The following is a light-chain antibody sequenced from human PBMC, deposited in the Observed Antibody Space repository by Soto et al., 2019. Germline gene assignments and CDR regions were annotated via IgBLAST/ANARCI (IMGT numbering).Light chain of an antibody. CDR2: GAS. Sequence: EIVLTQSPATLSLSPGQRVTLSCRASQSVSSNLAWYQQKPGQAPRLLMYGASNRATGIPARFSGSGSGTDFTLTLSSLEPEDLAVYHCQQRSDWPITFGQGTRLEIK. V-gene: IGKV3-11*01. CDR1: QSVSSN. CDR3: QQRSDWPIT. J-gene: IGKJ5*01.